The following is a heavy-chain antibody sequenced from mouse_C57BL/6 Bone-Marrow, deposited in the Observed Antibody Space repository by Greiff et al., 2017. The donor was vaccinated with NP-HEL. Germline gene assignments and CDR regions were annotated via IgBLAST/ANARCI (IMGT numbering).Heavy chain of an antibody. J-gene: IGHJ4*01. CDR1: GFTFSSYA. D-gene: IGHD1-1*01. CDR3: TRAPYYYGSSPYYYAMDY. CDR2: ISSGGDYI. V-gene: IGHV5-9-1*02. Sequence: EVQLVESGEGLVKPGGSLKLSCAASGFTFSSYAMSWVRQTPEKRLEWVAYISSGGDYIYYADTVKGRFTISRDNARNTLYLQMSSLKSEDTAMYYCTRAPYYYGSSPYYYAMDYWGQGTSVTVSS.